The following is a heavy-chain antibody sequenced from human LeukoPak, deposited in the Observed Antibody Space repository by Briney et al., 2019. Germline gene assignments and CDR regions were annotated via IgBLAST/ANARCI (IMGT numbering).Heavy chain of an antibody. V-gene: IGHV3-74*01. J-gene: IGHJ4*02. CDR2: INRDGSST. Sequence: PGGSLRLSCAASGLTFRNYWMHWVRQAPGKGLVWVSRINRDGSSTRYADSVKGRFTISRDNSKNTLYLQMNSLRAEDTAVYYCAKQSIAAPGYYFDYWGQGTLVTVSS. CDR3: AKQSIAAPGYYFDY. D-gene: IGHD6-6*01. CDR1: GLTFRNYW.